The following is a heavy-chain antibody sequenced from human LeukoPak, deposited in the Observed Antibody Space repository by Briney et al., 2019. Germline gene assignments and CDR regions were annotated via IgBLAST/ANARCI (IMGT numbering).Heavy chain of an antibody. Sequence: PGGSLRLSCAASGFTFSRFWMTWVRQAPGRGLEWVAHIKQDGSEKHYVDSVEGRFTLSRDDAKNSLYLQMNSLRVDDTAVYYCARGPNYGARVDYLDYWGQGTLVTVSS. CDR1: GFTFSRFW. CDR3: ARGPNYGARVDYLDY. V-gene: IGHV3-7*01. J-gene: IGHJ4*02. D-gene: IGHD4-17*01. CDR2: IKQDGSEK.